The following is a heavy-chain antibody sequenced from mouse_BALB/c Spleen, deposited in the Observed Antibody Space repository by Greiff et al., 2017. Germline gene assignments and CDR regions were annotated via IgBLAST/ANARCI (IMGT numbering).Heavy chain of an antibody. V-gene: IGHV5-17*02. CDR1: GFTFSSFG. CDR3: ARWSDYFDY. J-gene: IGHJ2*01. Sequence: EVQLVESGGGLVQPGGSRKLSCAASGFTFSSFGMHWVRQAPEKGLEWVAYISSGSSTIYYADTVKGRFTISRDNPKNTLFLQMTSLRSEDTAMYYCARWSDYFDYWGQGTTLTVSS. CDR2: ISSGSSTI.